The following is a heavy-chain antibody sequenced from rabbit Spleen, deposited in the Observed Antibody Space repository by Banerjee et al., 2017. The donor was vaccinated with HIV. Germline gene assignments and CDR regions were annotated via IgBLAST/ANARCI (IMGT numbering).Heavy chain of an antibody. CDR2: IYTGNSKT. CDR3: ARDGAGGSYFAL. J-gene: IGHJ4*01. D-gene: IGHD8-1*01. V-gene: IGHV1S45*01. CDR1: GFTISTSYW. Sequence: QEQLEESGGDLVKPEGSLTLTCTASGFTISTSYWICWVRQAPGKGLEWIACIYTGNSKTYYASWAKGRFTISKTSSTTVTLQMTSLTVADTATYFCARDGAGGSYFALWGPGTLVTVS.